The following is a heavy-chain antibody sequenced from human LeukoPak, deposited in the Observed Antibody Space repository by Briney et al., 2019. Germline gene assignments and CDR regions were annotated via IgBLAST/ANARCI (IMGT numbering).Heavy chain of an antibody. V-gene: IGHV1-46*01. CDR1: GYTFTSYG. CDR2: INPSGGST. J-gene: IGHJ4*02. CDR3: AREGGGFDY. Sequence: ASVKVSCKASGYTFTSYGISWVRQAPGQGLEWMGIINPSGGSTSYAQKFQGRVTMTRDTSTSTVYMELSSLRSEDTAVYYCAREGGGFDYWGQGTLVTVPS. D-gene: IGHD3-16*01.